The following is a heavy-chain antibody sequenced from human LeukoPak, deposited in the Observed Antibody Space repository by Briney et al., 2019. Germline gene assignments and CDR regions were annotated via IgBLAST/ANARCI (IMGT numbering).Heavy chain of an antibody. CDR1: GFTFSSYS. V-gene: IGHV4-34*01. D-gene: IGHD2-2*01. J-gene: IGHJ6*02. CDR2: INHSGST. Sequence: GSLRPSCAASGFTFSSYSMNWIRQPPGKGLEWIGEINHSGSTNYNPSLKSRVTISVDTSKNQFSLKLSSVTAADTAVYYCARCTLGYCSSTSCQPYTLDVWGQGTTVTVSS. CDR3: ARCTLGYCSSTSCQPYTLDV.